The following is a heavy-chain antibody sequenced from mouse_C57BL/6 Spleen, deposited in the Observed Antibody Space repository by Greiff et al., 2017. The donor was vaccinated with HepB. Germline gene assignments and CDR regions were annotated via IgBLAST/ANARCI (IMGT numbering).Heavy chain of an antibody. J-gene: IGHJ1*03. D-gene: IGHD2-5*01. V-gene: IGHV1-69*01. CDR3: AQGSNYGYFDV. Sequence: QVQLKQPGAELVMPGASVKLSCKASGYTFTSYWMHWVKQRPGQGLEWIGEIDPSDSYTNYNQKFKGKSTLTVDKSSSTAYMQLSSLTSEDSAVYYCAQGSNYGYFDVWGTGTTVTVSS. CDR1: GYTFTSYW. CDR2: IDPSDSYT.